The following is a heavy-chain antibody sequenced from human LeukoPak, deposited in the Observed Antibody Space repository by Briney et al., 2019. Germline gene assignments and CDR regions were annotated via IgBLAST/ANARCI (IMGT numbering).Heavy chain of an antibody. CDR2: TTHSGITT. Sequence: PGGSLRLSCTASGFIFTDFDMNWVRQAPGKGLEWVSHTTHSGITTHYADSVKGRFTISRDNSKSTLYLQMNSLRAEDTAVYYCAKPVTGSIFDYWGRGTLVTVSS. D-gene: IGHD6-19*01. J-gene: IGHJ4*02. V-gene: IGHV3-23*01. CDR1: GFIFTDFD. CDR3: AKPVTGSIFDY.